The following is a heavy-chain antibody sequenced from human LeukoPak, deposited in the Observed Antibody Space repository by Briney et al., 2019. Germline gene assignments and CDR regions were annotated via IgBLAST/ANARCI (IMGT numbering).Heavy chain of an antibody. J-gene: IGHJ4*02. CDR3: AKDISQGYTFGSIEEDY. CDR1: GFTFSRYA. Sequence: QAGGSLRLSCAASGFTFSRYAMSWVRQAPGKGLEWLSAISESDGSTYYADSVKGRFTISRDNSKNTLYLQMNSLGADDTAVYFCAKDISQGYTFGSIEEDYWGQGTLVTVSS. CDR2: ISESDGST. D-gene: IGHD5-18*01. V-gene: IGHV3-23*01.